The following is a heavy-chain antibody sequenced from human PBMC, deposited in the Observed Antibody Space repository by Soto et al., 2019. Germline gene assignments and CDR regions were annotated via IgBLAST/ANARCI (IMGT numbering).Heavy chain of an antibody. CDR2: IWYDGSKK. CDR1: GFTFSSYG. D-gene: IGHD3-22*01. J-gene: IGHJ4*02. CDR3: AREGGYYNFDY. Sequence: QVQLVESGGGVVQPGGSLRLSCAASGFTFSSYGMHWVRQAPGKGLEWVAVIWYDGSKKYYADSVKGRFTISRDNSKNKLYLQMNSLRAEDKAVYYCAREGGYYNFDYWGQGTLVTVSS. V-gene: IGHV3-33*01.